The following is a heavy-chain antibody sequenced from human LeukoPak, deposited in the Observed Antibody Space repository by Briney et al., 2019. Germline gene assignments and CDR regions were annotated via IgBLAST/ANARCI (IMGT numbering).Heavy chain of an antibody. CDR1: GFTFINYS. Sequence: GRSLRLSCAASGFTFINYSMHWVRQAPGKGLEWVAVIWYDGSQKYYADSVKGRFTMSRDNSKNTLSLQMNSLRAEDTAVYYCARGPPLFDPWGQGTLVTVSS. CDR2: IWYDGSQK. J-gene: IGHJ5*02. CDR3: ARGPPLFDP. V-gene: IGHV3-33*01.